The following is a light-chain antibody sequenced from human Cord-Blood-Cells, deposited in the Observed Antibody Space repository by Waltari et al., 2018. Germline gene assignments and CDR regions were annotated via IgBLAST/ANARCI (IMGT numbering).Light chain of an antibody. CDR3: QAWDSSTVV. CDR2: QDS. Sequence: SYELTQPPSVSESPGQTASITCSGDKLGDKYACWYQQKPGQSPVLVIYQDSKRPSGIPERFYGSNSGNTATLTISGTQAMDEADYYCQAWDSSTVVFGGGTKLTVL. CDR1: KLGDKY. J-gene: IGLJ2*01. V-gene: IGLV3-1*01.